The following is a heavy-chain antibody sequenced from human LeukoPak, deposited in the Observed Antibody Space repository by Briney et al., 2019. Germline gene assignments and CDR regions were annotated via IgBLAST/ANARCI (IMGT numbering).Heavy chain of an antibody. CDR1: GGSISSSSYY. CDR2: IYYSGST. Sequence: PSETLSLTCTVSGGSISSSSYYWGWIRQPPGKGLEWIGNIYYSGSTSYNPSLKSRVTISVDTSKNQFSLKLSSVTAADTAVYYCAKTTRGVVVPAAIKLWGQGTLVTVSS. D-gene: IGHD2-2*01. V-gene: IGHV4-39*01. CDR3: AKTTRGVVVPAAIKL. J-gene: IGHJ4*02.